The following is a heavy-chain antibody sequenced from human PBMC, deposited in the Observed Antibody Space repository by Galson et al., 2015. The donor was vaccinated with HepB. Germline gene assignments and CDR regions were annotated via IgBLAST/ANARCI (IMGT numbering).Heavy chain of an antibody. Sequence: LSLTCAVYGGSFSGYYWSWIRQPPGKELEWIGSIYYSGSIYYNPSLKSRVIISVDTSENQFSLKLSSVTAADTAVYFCATSMTTVTKFDYWGQGTLVTVSS. J-gene: IGHJ4*02. D-gene: IGHD4-17*01. V-gene: IGHV4-34*09. CDR3: ATSMTTVTKFDY. CDR2: IYYSGSI. CDR1: GGSFSGYY.